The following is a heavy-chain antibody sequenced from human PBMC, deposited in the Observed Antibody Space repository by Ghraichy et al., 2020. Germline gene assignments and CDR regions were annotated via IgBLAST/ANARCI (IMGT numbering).Heavy chain of an antibody. Sequence: SQTLSLTCTVSGGSISSYYWSWIRQPPGKGLEWIGYIYYSGSTNYNPSLKSRVTISVDTSKNQFSLKLSSVTAADTAVYYCASEGYCSGGSCSVGAFDIWGQGKNVTGSS. V-gene: IGHV4-59*01. J-gene: IGHJ3*02. CDR2: IYYSGST. CDR3: ASEGYCSGGSCSVGAFDI. CDR1: GGSISSYY. D-gene: IGHD2-15*01.